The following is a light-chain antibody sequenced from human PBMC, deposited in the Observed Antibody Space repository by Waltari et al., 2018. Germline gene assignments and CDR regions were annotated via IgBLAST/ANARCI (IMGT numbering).Light chain of an antibody. CDR1: QSLLQSNGNHY. CDR2: LGS. Sequence: DIVLTQSPLSLPVAPGEPASISRRSSQSLLQSNGNHYLDWYLQKPGQSPRLLIFLGSNRASEVPDRFSGSGSGTDFTLKISRVEAEDVGVYYCMQTLQTSYTFGQGTKLEIQ. V-gene: IGKV2-28*01. J-gene: IGKJ2*01. CDR3: MQTLQTSYT.